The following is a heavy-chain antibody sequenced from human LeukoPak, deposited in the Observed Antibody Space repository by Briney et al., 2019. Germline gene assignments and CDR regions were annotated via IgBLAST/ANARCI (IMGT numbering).Heavy chain of an antibody. D-gene: IGHD3-10*01. J-gene: IGHJ6*03. Sequence: SQTLSLTCAISGDSVSSNSAAWNWIRQSPSRGLEWLGRTYYRSKWYNDYAVSVKSRITINPDTSKNQFSLQLNSVTPEDTAVYYCARNYYYGSGAHNYYYYYMDVWGKGTTVTISS. CDR1: GDSVSSNSAA. V-gene: IGHV6-1*01. CDR3: ARNYYYGSGAHNYYYYYMDV. CDR2: TYYRSKWYN.